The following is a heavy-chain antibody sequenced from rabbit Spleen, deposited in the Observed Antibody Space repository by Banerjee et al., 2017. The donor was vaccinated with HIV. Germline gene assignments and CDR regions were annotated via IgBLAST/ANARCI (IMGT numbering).Heavy chain of an antibody. D-gene: IGHD1-1*01. CDR3: ARDLTAVIGWNFNL. Sequence: EQLEESGGGLVQPEGSLALTCKASGFSFSDRDVMCWVRQAPGKGLEWIACMNTETGKGVYANWAKGRFAISKAPTTTVTLQMTSLAAADTATYFCARDLTAVIGWNFNLWGQGTLVTVS. CDR2: MNTETGKG. J-gene: IGHJ4*01. CDR1: GFSFSDRDV. V-gene: IGHV1S45*01.